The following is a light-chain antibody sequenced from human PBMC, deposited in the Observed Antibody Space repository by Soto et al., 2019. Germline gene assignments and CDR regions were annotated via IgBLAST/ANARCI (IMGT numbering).Light chain of an antibody. CDR1: SSDVGGYNY. CDR3: SSYTSTSALV. CDR2: EVS. V-gene: IGLV2-14*01. J-gene: IGLJ2*01. Sequence: QSALTQPASVSGSPGQSITISCTGTSSDVGGYNYVSWYQRHPGKAPKLMIYEVSNRPSGVSNRFSGSKSGTTASLTISGLQAEDEADYYCSSYTSTSALVFGGGTKLTV.